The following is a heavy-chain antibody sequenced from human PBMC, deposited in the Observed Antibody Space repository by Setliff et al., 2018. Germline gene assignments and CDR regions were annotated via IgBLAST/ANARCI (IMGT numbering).Heavy chain of an antibody. CDR1: GGSISSGSYY. CDR3: ARVSMYSSSWYWYYDSSGYYLFDY. Sequence: SETLSLTCTVSGGSISSGSYYWSWIRQPARKGLEWIGHIYTSGSTNYNPSLKSRVTISVDTSKNQFSLKLSSVTAADTAVYYCARVSMYSSSWYWYYDSSGYYLFDYWGQGTLVTVSS. J-gene: IGHJ4*02. V-gene: IGHV4-61*09. CDR2: IYTSGST. D-gene: IGHD3-22*01.